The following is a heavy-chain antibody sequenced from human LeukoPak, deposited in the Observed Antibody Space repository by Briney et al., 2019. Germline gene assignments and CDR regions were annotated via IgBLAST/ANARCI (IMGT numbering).Heavy chain of an antibody. CDR3: ARDQRGSSWYEAFDI. Sequence: SETLSLTSTVSGGSISSYYWSWIRQPAGKGLEWIGRIYTSGSTNYNPSLKSRVTMSVDTSKNQFSLKLSSVTAADTAVYYCARDQRGSSWYEAFDIWGQGTMVTVSS. CDR1: GGSISSYY. J-gene: IGHJ3*02. CDR2: IYTSGST. D-gene: IGHD6-13*01. V-gene: IGHV4-4*07.